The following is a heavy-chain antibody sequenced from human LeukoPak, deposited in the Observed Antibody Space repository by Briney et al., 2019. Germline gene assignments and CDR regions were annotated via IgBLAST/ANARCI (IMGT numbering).Heavy chain of an antibody. D-gene: IGHD1-14*01. V-gene: IGHV3-23*01. CDR1: GFTFSSYG. CDR2: VTGSGGST. Sequence: GGSLRLSCAASGFTFSSYGMSWVRQAPGKGLEWVSDVTGSGGSTYYADSVKGRFSISRDNSKNTLYLQMNSLRAEDTAVYYCARSDRAALSPNDYWGQGTLVTVSS. J-gene: IGHJ4*02. CDR3: ARSDRAALSPNDY.